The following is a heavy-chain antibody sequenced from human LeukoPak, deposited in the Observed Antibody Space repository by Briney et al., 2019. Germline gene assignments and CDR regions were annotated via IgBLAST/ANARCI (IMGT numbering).Heavy chain of an antibody. J-gene: IGHJ4*02. CDR3: AKDKAVGYCSGGTCSYFDY. V-gene: IGHV3-23*01. Sequence: GGSLRLSCAASGFTFSDFAMSWVRQAPGKGLDWVSTISGTGVITYYPDSVKGRFTISRDNSKNTLYLQMNSLRVEDTAVYYCAKDKAVGYCSGGTCSYFDYWGQGTLVTVSS. D-gene: IGHD2-15*01. CDR1: GFTFSDFA. CDR2: ISGTGVIT.